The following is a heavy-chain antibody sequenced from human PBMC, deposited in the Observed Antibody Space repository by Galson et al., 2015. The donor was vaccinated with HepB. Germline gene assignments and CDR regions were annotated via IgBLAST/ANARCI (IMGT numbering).Heavy chain of an antibody. Sequence: SLRLSCAASGFTFSNAWMNWVRQAPGKGLEWVGRIKSKTDGGTTDYAAPVKGRFTISRDDSKNTLYLQMNSLKTEDTAVYYCTTEAIYCSSTSCYFRDYWGQGALVTASS. CDR1: GFTFSNAW. D-gene: IGHD2-2*01. J-gene: IGHJ4*02. V-gene: IGHV3-15*07. CDR2: IKSKTDGGTT. CDR3: TTEAIYCSSTSCYFRDY.